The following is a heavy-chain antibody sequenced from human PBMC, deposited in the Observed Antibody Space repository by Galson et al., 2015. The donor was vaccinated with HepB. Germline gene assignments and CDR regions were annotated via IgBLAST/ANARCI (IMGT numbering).Heavy chain of an antibody. V-gene: IGHV3-30-3*01. CDR1: GFTFSSYA. D-gene: IGHD6-6*01. J-gene: IGHJ4*02. CDR2: ISYDGSNK. CDR3: ARDSSSSSFDY. Sequence: SLRLSCAASGFTFSSYAMHWVRQAPGKGLEWVAVISYDGSNKYYADSVKGRFTISRDNSKNTLYLQMNSLRAEDTAVYYCARDSSSSSFDYWGQGTLVTVSS.